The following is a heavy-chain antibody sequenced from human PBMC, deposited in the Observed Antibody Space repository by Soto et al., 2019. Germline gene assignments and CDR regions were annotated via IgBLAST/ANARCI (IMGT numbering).Heavy chain of an antibody. D-gene: IGHD3-16*01. J-gene: IGHJ5*02. V-gene: IGHV3-23*01. CDR3: AKGGSSARTYNWFDL. CDR1: GFTFSSYA. CDR2: ISASGGST. Sequence: GGSLRLSCAASGFTFSSYAMSWVRQAAGKGLEWVSAISASGGSTYYGDSVNGRFTISRDNSKNTVYLQMYSLRADDTAVYYCAKGGSSARTYNWFDLWGQGTLVTVSS.